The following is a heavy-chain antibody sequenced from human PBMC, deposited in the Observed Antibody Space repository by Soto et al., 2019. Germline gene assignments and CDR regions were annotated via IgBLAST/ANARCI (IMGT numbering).Heavy chain of an antibody. J-gene: IGHJ5*02. V-gene: IGHV4-59*01. CDR3: ARVGGTTVTLRGWFDP. CDR1: GGSISSYY. CDR2: IYYSGST. Sequence: SETLSLTCTVSGGSISSYYWSWIRQPPGKGLEWIGYIYYSGSTNYNPSLKSRVTISVDTSKNQFSLKLSSVTAADTAVYYCARVGGTTVTLRGWFDPWGQGTLVTVSS. D-gene: IGHD4-17*01.